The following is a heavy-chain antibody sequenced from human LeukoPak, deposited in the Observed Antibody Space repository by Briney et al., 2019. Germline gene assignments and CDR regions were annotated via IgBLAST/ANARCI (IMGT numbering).Heavy chain of an antibody. Sequence: PRASVKVSCKASGYTFTSYGISWVRQAPGQGLEWMGWISAYNGNTNYAQKLQGRVTMTTDTSTSTAYMELRSLRSDDTAVYYCARDPILGDLPVFDYWGQGTLVTVSS. D-gene: IGHD2-21*02. CDR3: ARDPILGDLPVFDY. CDR1: GYTFTSYG. J-gene: IGHJ4*02. V-gene: IGHV1-18*01. CDR2: ISAYNGNT.